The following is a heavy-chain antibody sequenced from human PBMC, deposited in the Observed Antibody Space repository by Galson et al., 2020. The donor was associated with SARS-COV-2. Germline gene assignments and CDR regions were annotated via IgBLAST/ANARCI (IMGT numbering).Heavy chain of an antibody. CDR3: AVSGSYPYYYYYMDV. V-gene: IGHV3-11*01. D-gene: IGHD1-26*01. CDR1: GLTFSDYY. CDR2: ISSSGSTI. J-gene: IGHJ6*03. Sequence: GGSLRLSCAASGLTFSDYYMSWIRQAPGKGLEWVSYISSSGSTIYYADSVKGRFTISRDNAKNSLYLQMNSLRAEDTAVYYCAVSGSYPYYYYYMDVWGKGTTVTVSS.